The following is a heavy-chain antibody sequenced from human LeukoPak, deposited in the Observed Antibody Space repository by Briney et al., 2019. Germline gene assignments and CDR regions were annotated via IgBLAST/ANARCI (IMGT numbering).Heavy chain of an antibody. CDR2: IYYSGST. J-gene: IGHJ4*02. CDR1: GGSISSYY. D-gene: IGHD1-26*01. CDR3: AREGRVGATNYFDY. V-gene: IGHV4-59*01. Sequence: PSETLSLTCTVSGGSISSYYWSWIRQPPGKGLEWIGYIYYSGSTNYNPSLKSRVTISVDTSKNQFSLKLSSVTAADTAVYYCAREGRVGATNYFDYWGQGTLVTVSS.